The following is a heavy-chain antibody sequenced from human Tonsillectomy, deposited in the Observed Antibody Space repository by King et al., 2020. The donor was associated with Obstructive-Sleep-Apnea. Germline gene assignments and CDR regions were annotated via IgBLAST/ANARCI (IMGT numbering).Heavy chain of an antibody. CDR2: ISGHNGDT. D-gene: IGHD3-10*01. CDR1: GYNFKTYG. V-gene: IGHV1-18*01. J-gene: IGHJ3*02. Sequence: VQLVESGGEVKKPGASVRVSCKAAGYNFKTYGRSWVRQAPGQGLDWMGWISGHNGDTNYAQKLRGRVVMTADTTTSTAYMELSSLTPDDTAVYYCARDLFYYNSGTSYEDTFDIWGQGTMVTVSS. CDR3: ARDLFYYNSGTSYEDTFDI.